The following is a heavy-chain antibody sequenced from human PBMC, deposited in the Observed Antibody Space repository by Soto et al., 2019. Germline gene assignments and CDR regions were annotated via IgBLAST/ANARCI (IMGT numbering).Heavy chain of an antibody. CDR2: IYYSGST. Sequence: SETLSLTCTVSGGSISSYYWSWIRQPPGKGLEWIGYIYYSGSTNYNPSLKSRITISIDTSKNQFSLQLRSVTAADTAVYYCARGNVRKPNTLYYASDSMRQNWFDPWGQGSLVTVSS. CDR1: GGSISSYY. J-gene: IGHJ5*02. CDR3: ARGNVRKPNTLYYASDSMRQNWFDP. D-gene: IGHD3-10*01. V-gene: IGHV4-59*12.